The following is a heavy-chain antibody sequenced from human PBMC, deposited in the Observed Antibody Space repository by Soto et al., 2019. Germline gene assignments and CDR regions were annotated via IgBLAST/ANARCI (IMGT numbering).Heavy chain of an antibody. J-gene: IGHJ5*02. CDR3: AKGDNLGPKTGYAFDP. CDR1: GDSVASNSAA. CDR2: TYYRSKWYT. Sequence: PSQTLSLTCAISGDSVASNSAAWNWIRQSPSRGLEWLGRTYYRSKWYTDYAESVKSRITINPDTSNNQFSLQLNSVTPEDTAVYFCAKGDNLGPKTGYAFDPWGQGIMVTVSS. D-gene: IGHD5-12*01. V-gene: IGHV6-1*01.